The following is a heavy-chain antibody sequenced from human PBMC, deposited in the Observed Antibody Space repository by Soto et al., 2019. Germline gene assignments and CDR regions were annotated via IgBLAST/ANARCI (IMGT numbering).Heavy chain of an antibody. CDR2: INHSGST. J-gene: IGHJ5*02. Sequence: QVQLQQWGAGLLKPSETLSLTCAVYGGSFSAYYWSWIRQPPGKGLEWIGEINHSGSTNYNPSLKSRVTISVDTSKNQFSLKLRSVTAADTAVYYCARSPKGQAAAGTLVWFDPWGQGTLVTVSS. CDR1: GGSFSAYY. D-gene: IGHD6-13*01. V-gene: IGHV4-34*01. CDR3: ARSPKGQAAAGTLVWFDP.